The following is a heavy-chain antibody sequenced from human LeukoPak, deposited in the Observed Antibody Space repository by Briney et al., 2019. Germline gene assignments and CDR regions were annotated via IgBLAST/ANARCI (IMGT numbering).Heavy chain of an antibody. J-gene: IGHJ3*02. CDR3: AGGAEIGIGGFDI. CDR2: IRNKADNYAT. Sequence: PGGSLKLSCAASGFTFSDSTLHWVRQTSGKGLEWVGRIRNKADNYATVYAASVKGRFTISRDDSKNTMYLQMSSLKTEDMAIYYCAGGAEIGIGGFDIWGQGTLVTVSS. CDR1: GFTFSDST. D-gene: IGHD1-26*01. V-gene: IGHV3-73*01.